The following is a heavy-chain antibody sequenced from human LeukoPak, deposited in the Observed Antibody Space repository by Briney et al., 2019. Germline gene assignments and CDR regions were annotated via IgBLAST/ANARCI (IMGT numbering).Heavy chain of an antibody. J-gene: IGHJ5*02. D-gene: IGHD2-15*01. CDR2: IKSKTDGGTT. Sequence: PGGSLRLSCAASGFTFSNAWMSWVRQAPGKGLEWVGRIKSKTDGGTTDYAAPVKGRFTISRDDSKNTLYLQMNSLKTEDTAVYYCTTDEYCSGGSCYWFGPWGQGTLVTVSS. CDR1: GFTFSNAW. CDR3: TTDEYCSGGSCYWFGP. V-gene: IGHV3-15*01.